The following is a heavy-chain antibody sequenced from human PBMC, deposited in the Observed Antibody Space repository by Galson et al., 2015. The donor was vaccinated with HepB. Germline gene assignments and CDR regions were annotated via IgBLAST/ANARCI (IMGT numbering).Heavy chain of an antibody. Sequence: SLRLSCAASGFTFSSYGMHWVRQAPGKGLEWVAVIWYDGSNKYYADSVKGRFTISRDNSKNTLYLQMNIMGAGDTAVYYCARAVAGTHWLDPWGQGLLVTVSS. CDR3: ARAVAGTHWLDP. D-gene: IGHD6-19*01. V-gene: IGHV3-33*01. CDR2: IWYDGSNK. CDR1: GFTFSSYG. J-gene: IGHJ5*02.